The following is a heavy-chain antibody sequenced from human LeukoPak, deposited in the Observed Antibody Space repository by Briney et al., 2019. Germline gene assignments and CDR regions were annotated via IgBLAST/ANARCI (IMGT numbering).Heavy chain of an antibody. CDR2: IRAKIHDGTT. Sequence: PGGSLRLSCTTSGFIFGDYNMNWVRQAPGKGLEWVGYIRAKIHDGTTDFAASVKGRFTISRDDSNSIAYMQMTSLKSADTAVYYRSRGQKDPYGPEFDYWGQGTLVTVSS. D-gene: IGHD3-10*01. V-gene: IGHV3-49*04. CDR3: SRGQKDPYGPEFDY. J-gene: IGHJ4*02. CDR1: GFIFGDYN.